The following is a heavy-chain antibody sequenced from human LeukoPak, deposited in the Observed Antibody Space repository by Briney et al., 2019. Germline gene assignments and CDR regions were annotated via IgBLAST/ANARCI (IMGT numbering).Heavy chain of an antibody. Sequence: GASVKVSCKASGGTFSSYAINWVRQATGQGLEWMGGMNPNSGNTGYAQKFQGRVTMTRNTSISTAYMELSSLRSEDTAVYYCARGLYRVLRYFDWLSGPADYWGQGTLVTVSS. CDR3: ARGLYRVLRYFDWLSGPADY. CDR1: GGTFSSYA. CDR2: MNPNSGNT. J-gene: IGHJ4*02. D-gene: IGHD3-9*01. V-gene: IGHV1-8*02.